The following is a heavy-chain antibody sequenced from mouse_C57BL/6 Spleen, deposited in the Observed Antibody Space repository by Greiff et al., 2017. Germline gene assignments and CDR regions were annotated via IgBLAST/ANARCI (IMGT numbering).Heavy chain of an antibody. CDR1: GFTFSSYA. CDR2: ISDGGSYT. J-gene: IGHJ4*01. V-gene: IGHV5-4*01. Sequence: EVHLVESGGGLVKPGGSLKLSCAASGFTFSSYAMSWVRQTPEKRLEWVATISDGGSYTYYPDNVKGRFTISRDNAKNNLYLQMSHLKSEDTAMYYCARDRSLYAMDYWGQGTSVTVSS. D-gene: IGHD6-2*01. CDR3: ARDRSLYAMDY.